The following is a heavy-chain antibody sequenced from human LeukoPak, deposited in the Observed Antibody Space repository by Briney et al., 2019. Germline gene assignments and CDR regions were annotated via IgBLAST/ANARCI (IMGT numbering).Heavy chain of an antibody. Sequence: SETLSLTCTVSGGSISSYYWNWIRQPSGKGLELIGYIYYSGSTNYNPSLKSRVTTLVDTSKNQFSLRLSSVTAADTAVYYCAREYSSSSGRRAFDFWGQGTMVTVSS. CDR1: GGSISSYY. V-gene: IGHV4-59*08. J-gene: IGHJ3*01. CDR3: AREYSSSSGRRAFDF. D-gene: IGHD6-6*01. CDR2: IYYSGST.